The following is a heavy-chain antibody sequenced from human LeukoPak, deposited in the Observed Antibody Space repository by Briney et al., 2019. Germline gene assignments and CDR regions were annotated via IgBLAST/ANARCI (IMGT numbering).Heavy chain of an antibody. J-gene: IGHJ4*02. CDR3: AREESGGYFDY. D-gene: IGHD2-8*02. Sequence: ASVKVSCKASGFTFTNYYMHWVRQAPGQGLEWMGLISPTSSSTNYAQKFRGRVTMTRDTSTTTVYMELSSLRSEDTAVYYCAREESGGYFDYWGQGTLVTVSS. V-gene: IGHV1-46*01. CDR1: GFTFTNYY. CDR2: ISPTSSST.